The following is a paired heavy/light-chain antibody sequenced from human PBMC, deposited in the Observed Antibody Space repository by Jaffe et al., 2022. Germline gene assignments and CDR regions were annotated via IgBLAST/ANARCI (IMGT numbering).Heavy chain of an antibody. Sequence: EVQLVESGGGLVKPGGSLRLSCAASGFTFSNAWMSWVRQAPGKGLEWVGRIKTKTDGGTIDYAAPVKGRFTISRDDSKNTLYVEMNSLKIEDTAVYYCTTDRVGSSQFQFQHWGQGTLVTVSS. J-gene: IGHJ1*01. CDR2: IKTKTDGGTI. D-gene: IGHD6-19*01. CDR1: GFTFSNAW. CDR3: TTDRVGSSQFQFQH. V-gene: IGHV3-15*01.
Light chain of an antibody. V-gene: IGKV4-1*01. CDR2: WAS. CDR3: QQYYNAPRT. J-gene: IGKJ2*01. Sequence: DVVMTQSPDSLAVSLGERATINCKSSQGLSYSSSDKNYLAWYQQKPGQPPKLLIYWASTRESGVPDRFSGSGSGTDFTLTISSLQAEDVAVYYCQQYYNAPRTFGQGTKLEIK. CDR1: QGLSYSSSDKNY.